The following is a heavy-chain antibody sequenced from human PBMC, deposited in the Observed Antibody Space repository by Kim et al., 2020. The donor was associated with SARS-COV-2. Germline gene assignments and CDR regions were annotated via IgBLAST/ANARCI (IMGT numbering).Heavy chain of an antibody. CDR3: ARGLRYCSSTSCYAFDY. Sequence: ASVKVSCKASGYTFTSYAMNWVRQAPGQGLEWMGWINTNTGNPMYAQGFTGRFVFSLDTSVSTAYLQISSLKAEDTAVYYCARGLRYCSSTSCYAFDYWGQGTLVTVSS. CDR1: GYTFTSYA. D-gene: IGHD2-2*01. CDR2: INTNTGNP. V-gene: IGHV7-4-1*02. J-gene: IGHJ4*02.